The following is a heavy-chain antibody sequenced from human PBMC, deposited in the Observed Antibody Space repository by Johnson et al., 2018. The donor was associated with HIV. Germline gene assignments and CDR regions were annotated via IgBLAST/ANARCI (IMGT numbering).Heavy chain of an antibody. CDR1: GFTFSSYA. J-gene: IGHJ3*02. V-gene: IGHV3-30*04. CDR2: ISYDGSNK. CDR3: ARVVVLIGAFDI. D-gene: IGHD3-22*01. Sequence: QVQLVESGGGLIQPVGSLRLSCAASGFTFSSYAMHWVRQAPGKGLEWVAVISYDGSNKYYADSVKGRFTISRDNSKNTLYLQMNSLRAEDTAVYYCARVVVLIGAFDIWGQGTMVTVSS.